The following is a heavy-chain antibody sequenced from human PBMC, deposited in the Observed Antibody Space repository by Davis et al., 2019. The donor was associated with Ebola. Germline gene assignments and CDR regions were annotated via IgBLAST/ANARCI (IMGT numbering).Heavy chain of an antibody. V-gene: IGHV3-11*01. CDR3: VGGYNYGRDF. CDR1: GFTFRNHA. J-gene: IGHJ4*02. Sequence: GGSLRLSCAASGFTFRNHAMSWIRQAPGKGLEWVSYISSGGNTIYYADSVKGRFTISRDNAKNSLYLQMNSLRAEDTAVYYCVGGYNYGRDFWGQGTLVTVSS. CDR2: ISSGGNTI. D-gene: IGHD5-18*01.